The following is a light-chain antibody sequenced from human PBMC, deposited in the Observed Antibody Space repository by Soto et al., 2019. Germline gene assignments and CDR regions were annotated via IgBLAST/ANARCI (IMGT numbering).Light chain of an antibody. J-gene: IGKJ5*01. Sequence: EIVLTQSPGTLSLSPGERATLSCRAGQSVSSSYLAWYQQKPGQAPRLLIYGASSRATGIPDRFSGSGSGKDFTLTISRLEPEDFAVYYCQQYGSSPLTFGQETRLEIK. CDR1: QSVSSSY. CDR2: GAS. V-gene: IGKV3-20*01. CDR3: QQYGSSPLT.